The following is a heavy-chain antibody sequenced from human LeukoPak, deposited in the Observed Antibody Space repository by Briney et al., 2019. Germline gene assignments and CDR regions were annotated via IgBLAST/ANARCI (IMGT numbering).Heavy chain of an antibody. V-gene: IGHV3-53*01. D-gene: IGHD5-18*01. CDR2: IYSGGST. Sequence: GGSLRLSCAASGFTVSSNYMSWVRQAPGKGLEWVSFIYSGGSTYYADSVKGRFTISRDNSKNTLYLQMNSLRAEDTAVYYCARFSGYSYGRTLDYWGQGTLVTVSS. CDR3: ARFSGYSYGRTLDY. J-gene: IGHJ4*02. CDR1: GFTVSSNY.